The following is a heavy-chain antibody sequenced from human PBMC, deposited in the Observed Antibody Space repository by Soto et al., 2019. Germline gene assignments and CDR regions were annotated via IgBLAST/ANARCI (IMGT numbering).Heavy chain of an antibody. CDR3: AKTPTRLPPQGSAYIDY. CDR1: GFTFSSYA. CDR2: INGSGGST. Sequence: PGGSLRLSCAASGFTFSSYAMSWVRQAPGKGLEWVSAINGSGGSTYYADSVKGRFTISRDSSKNTLYLQMNSLRAEDTAVYYCAKTPTRLPPQGSAYIDYWGQGTLVTVSS. D-gene: IGHD6-25*01. J-gene: IGHJ4*02. V-gene: IGHV3-23*01.